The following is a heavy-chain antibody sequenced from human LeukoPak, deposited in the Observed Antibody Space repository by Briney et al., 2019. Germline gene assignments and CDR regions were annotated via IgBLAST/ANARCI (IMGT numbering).Heavy chain of an antibody. Sequence: ASVKVSCKASGYTFISYGISWVRQAPGQGLEWMGWINPNSGGTNYAQKFQGRVTMTRDTSISTAYMELSRLRSDDTAVYYCARGPFDYDSSGPLYYFDYWGQGTLVTVSS. CDR1: GYTFISYG. J-gene: IGHJ4*02. CDR2: INPNSGGT. V-gene: IGHV1-2*02. D-gene: IGHD3-22*01. CDR3: ARGPFDYDSSGPLYYFDY.